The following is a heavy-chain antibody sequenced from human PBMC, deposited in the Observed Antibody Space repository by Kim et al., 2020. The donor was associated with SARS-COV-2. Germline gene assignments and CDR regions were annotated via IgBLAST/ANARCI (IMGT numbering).Heavy chain of an antibody. CDR1: GYTLTELS. CDR2: FDPEDGET. J-gene: IGHJ5*02. V-gene: IGHV1-24*01. D-gene: IGHD5-18*01. CDR3: ATGPPIQFGWFDP. Sequence: ASVKVSCKVSGYTLTELSMHWVRQAPGKGLEWMGGFDPEDGETIYAQKFQGRVTMTEDTSTDTAYMELSSLRSEDTAVYYCATGPPIQFGWFDPWGQGTLGTVPS.